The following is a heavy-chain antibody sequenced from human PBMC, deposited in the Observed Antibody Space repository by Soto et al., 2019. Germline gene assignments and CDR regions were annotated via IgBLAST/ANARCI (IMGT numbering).Heavy chain of an antibody. J-gene: IGHJ3*02. Sequence: ASVKVSCKASGYTFIAYDIIWVRQAAGQGLEWMGWISPNNGNTNYGQKVQDRVTMTTDTSTSTAYMDLRSLRSDDTAVYYCAIQYEYDSRGHSDALEIWGQGTLVTVSS. CDR1: GYTFIAYD. CDR2: ISPNNGNT. D-gene: IGHD3-22*01. V-gene: IGHV1-18*04. CDR3: AIQYEYDSRGHSDALEI.